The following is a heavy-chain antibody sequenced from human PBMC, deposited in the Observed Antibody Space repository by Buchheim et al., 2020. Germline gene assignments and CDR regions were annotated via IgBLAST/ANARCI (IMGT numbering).Heavy chain of an antibody. D-gene: IGHD3-10*01. CDR3: ARDRGSPQYFFDY. J-gene: IGHJ4*02. Sequence: QVQLVQSGAEVKKPGASVKVSCKASGYTFTSYYMHWVRQAPGQGPEWMGIINPSGGSTSHAQKFQGRVTLTRDTSTSTVPLELSSLRSEDTAVYCCARDRGSPQYFFDYWGQGTL. CDR1: GYTFTSYY. CDR2: INPSGGST. V-gene: IGHV1-46*01.